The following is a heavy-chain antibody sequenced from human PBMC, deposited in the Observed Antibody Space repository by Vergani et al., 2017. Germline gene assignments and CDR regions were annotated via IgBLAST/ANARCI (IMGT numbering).Heavy chain of an antibody. Sequence: EVQLLESGGGLVQPGGSLRLSCGASGFPFSSYAMTWVRQAPGKGLEWVSALSGSGGNTFYTDSVKGRFTISRDNSKDTLYLQMNSLRVEDTAIYYCAKARDPNCKGGNCYSYYYGLDLWGQGTTVTVSS. D-gene: IGHD2-15*01. V-gene: IGHV3-23*01. CDR2: LSGSGGNT. CDR3: AKARDPNCKGGNCYSYYYGLDL. J-gene: IGHJ6*02. CDR1: GFPFSSYA.